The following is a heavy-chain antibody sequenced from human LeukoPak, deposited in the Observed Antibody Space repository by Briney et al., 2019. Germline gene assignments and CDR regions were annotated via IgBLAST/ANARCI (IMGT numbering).Heavy chain of an antibody. CDR1: GFTVSSNY. Sequence: GGSLRLSRAASGFTVSSNYMSWVRQAPGKGLEWVSVIYSGGSTYYADSVKGRFTISRDNSKNTLYLQMNSLRAEDTAVYYCARVPRIEAGATGDWFDPWGQGTVVTVSS. CDR2: IYSGGST. J-gene: IGHJ5*02. D-gene: IGHD6-13*01. V-gene: IGHV3-66*01. CDR3: ARVPRIEAGATGDWFDP.